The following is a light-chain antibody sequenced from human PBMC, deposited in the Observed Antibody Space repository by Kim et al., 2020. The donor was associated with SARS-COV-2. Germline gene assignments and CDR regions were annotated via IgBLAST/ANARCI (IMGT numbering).Light chain of an antibody. CDR2: RDS. CDR1: KLGDKY. V-gene: IGLV3-1*01. Sequence: SVSPGQTPSITCSGDKLGDKYACWYQQKPGQSPGLVIYRDSKRPSGIPDRFSGSNSGNTATLTISGTQAMDEADYYCQAWDSSTAVFGGGTQRTVL. CDR3: QAWDSSTAV. J-gene: IGLJ3*02.